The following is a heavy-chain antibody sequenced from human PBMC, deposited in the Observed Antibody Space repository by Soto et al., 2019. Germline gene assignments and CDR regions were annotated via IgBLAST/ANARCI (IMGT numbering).Heavy chain of an antibody. CDR3: ARAPMVLTRSYFDS. CDR1: DGSISNFY. J-gene: IGHJ4*02. D-gene: IGHD3-22*01. Sequence: SETLSLTCTVSDGSISNFYWSWIRQPPGKGLEWIGYISSSGTTNYNPSLKSRVSISVDTSKNQFSLNLTSVTAADTAAYYCARAPMVLTRSYFDSWGQGTPVTVSS. CDR2: ISSSGTT. V-gene: IGHV4-59*01.